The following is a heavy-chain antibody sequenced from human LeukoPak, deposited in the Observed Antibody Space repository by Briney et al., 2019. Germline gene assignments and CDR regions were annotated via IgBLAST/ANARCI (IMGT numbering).Heavy chain of an antibody. CDR1: GGTFSSYA. CDR3: ARVPLRYFDPNDYYYGMDV. Sequence: SVKVSCKASGGTFSSYAIGWVRQAPGQGLEWMGRIIPILGIANYAQKFQGRVTITADKSTSTAYMELSSLRSEDTAVYYCARVPLRYFDPNDYYYGMDVWGQGTTVTVSS. J-gene: IGHJ6*02. V-gene: IGHV1-69*04. CDR2: IIPILGIA. D-gene: IGHD3-9*01.